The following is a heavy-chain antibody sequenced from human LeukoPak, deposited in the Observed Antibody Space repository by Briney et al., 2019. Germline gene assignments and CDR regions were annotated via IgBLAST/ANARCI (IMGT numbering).Heavy chain of an antibody. Sequence: GGSLRLSCAASGFTFSSYWMSWVRQAPGKGLEWVANIKQDGSEKYYVDSVKGRFTISRDNAKNSLYLQMNSLRAEDTAVYFCAKDVLYGREVSRYDAFDIWGQGTMVTVSS. CDR1: GFTFSSYW. CDR2: IKQDGSEK. V-gene: IGHV3-7*03. J-gene: IGHJ3*02. CDR3: AKDVLYGREVSRYDAFDI. D-gene: IGHD3-16*02.